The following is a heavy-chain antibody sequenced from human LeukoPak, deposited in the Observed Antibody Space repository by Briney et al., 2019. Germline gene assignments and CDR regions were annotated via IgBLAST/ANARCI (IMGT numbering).Heavy chain of an antibody. J-gene: IGHJ4*02. V-gene: IGHV3-23*01. CDR1: GFTFSSYA. CDR3: ARTWVGATTTVLRGFDC. CDR2: ISGSGGST. Sequence: PGGSLRLSCAASGFTFSSYAMSWVRQAPGKGLEWVATISGSGGSTYYADSVKGRFTISRDNSKNTLYLQMNSLRAEDTAVYYCARTWVGATTTVLRGFDCWGQGTLVTVSS. D-gene: IGHD2-15*01.